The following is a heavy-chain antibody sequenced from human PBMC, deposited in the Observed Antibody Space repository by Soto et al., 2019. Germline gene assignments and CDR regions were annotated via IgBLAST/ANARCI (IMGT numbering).Heavy chain of an antibody. V-gene: IGHV4-34*01. CDR3: ARGDDYVWGGYPHLDS. Sequence: KTSETLSLTCAVYCGSFSGYYWSWIRQPPGKGLEWIGEINHSGSTNYNPSLKSRVTISVDTSKNQFSLKLSSVTAADTAVYYCARGDDYVWGGYPHLDSWGQGTLVTVSS. CDR1: CGSFSGYY. J-gene: IGHJ4*02. CDR2: INHSGST. D-gene: IGHD3-16*02.